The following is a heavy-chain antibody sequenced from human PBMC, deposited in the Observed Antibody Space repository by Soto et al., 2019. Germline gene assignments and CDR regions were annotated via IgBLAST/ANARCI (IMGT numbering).Heavy chain of an antibody. Sequence: ASVKVSCKASGYTFTGYYMHWVRQAPGKGLEWMGGFDPEDGETIYAQKFQGRVTMTEDTSTDTAYMELSSLRSEDTAVYYCATGIAAAGAFAIDYWGQGTLVTVSS. V-gene: IGHV1-24*01. CDR1: GYTFTGYY. CDR3: ATGIAAAGAFAIDY. CDR2: FDPEDGET. D-gene: IGHD6-13*01. J-gene: IGHJ4*02.